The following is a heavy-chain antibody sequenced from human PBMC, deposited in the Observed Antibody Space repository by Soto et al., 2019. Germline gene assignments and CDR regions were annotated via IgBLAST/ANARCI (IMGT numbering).Heavy chain of an antibody. Sequence: GGSLRLSCAASGFSFSSYGLHWVRQAPGKGLELVAVISYDGSNKYYADSVKSRFTISRDNSKNTLYLQMNSLRAEDTAVYYCAKDPFTGDYYGSGSYYKPQNWFDPWGQGTLVTVS. D-gene: IGHD3-10*01. CDR3: AKDPFTGDYYGSGSYYKPQNWFDP. J-gene: IGHJ5*02. V-gene: IGHV3-30*18. CDR2: ISYDGSNK. CDR1: GFSFSSYG.